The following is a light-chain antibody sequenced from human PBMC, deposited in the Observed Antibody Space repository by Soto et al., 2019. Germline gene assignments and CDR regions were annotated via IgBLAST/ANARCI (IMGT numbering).Light chain of an antibody. CDR2: DTS. J-gene: IGKJ1*01. CDR3: QQYNSYSGT. CDR1: QSVSSY. Sequence: VLTQSPATLSLSPGERATLSCRASQSVSSYLAWYQQKPGQAPRLLIYDTSNRATGVPARFSGSGSGTEFTLTISSLQPDDFATYYCQQYNSYSGTFGQGTKVDIK. V-gene: IGKV3-11*01.